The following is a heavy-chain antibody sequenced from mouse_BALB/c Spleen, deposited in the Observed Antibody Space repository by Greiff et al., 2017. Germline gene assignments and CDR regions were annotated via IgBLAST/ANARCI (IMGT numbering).Heavy chain of an antibody. J-gene: IGHJ3*01. D-gene: IGHD1-2*01. Sequence: EVHLVESGGGLVKPGGSLKLSCAASGFAFSSYDMSWVRQTPEKRLEWVAYISSGGGSTYYPDTVKGRFTISRDNAKNTLYLQMSSLKSEDTAMYYCARHEFTTATWFAYWGQGTLVTVSA. CDR2: ISSGGGST. CDR3: ARHEFTTATWFAY. CDR1: GFAFSSYD. V-gene: IGHV5-12-1*01.